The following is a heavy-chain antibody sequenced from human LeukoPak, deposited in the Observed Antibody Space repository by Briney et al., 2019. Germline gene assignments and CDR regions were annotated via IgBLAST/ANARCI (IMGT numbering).Heavy chain of an antibody. CDR1: GYTFTSYA. CDR3: ARDAVPAAMEGHYYYYYMDV. Sequence: ASVKVSCKASGYTFTSYAMNWVRQAPGQGLEWVGWINTNTGNPTYAQGFTGRFVFSLDTSVSTAYLQISSLKAEDTAVYYCARDAVPAAMEGHYYYYYMDVWGKGTTVTVSS. CDR2: INTNTGNP. J-gene: IGHJ6*03. D-gene: IGHD2-2*01. V-gene: IGHV7-4-1*02.